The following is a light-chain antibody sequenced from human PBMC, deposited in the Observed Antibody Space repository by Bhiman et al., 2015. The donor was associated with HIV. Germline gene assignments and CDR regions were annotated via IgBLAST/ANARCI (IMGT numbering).Light chain of an antibody. CDR2: SNN. CDR1: SSNIGSNT. V-gene: IGLV1-44*01. CDR3: AAWDDSRNGPV. J-gene: IGLJ3*02. Sequence: QSVLTQPPSASGTPGQRVTISCSGSSSNIGSNTVNWYQQLPGTAPKVFIYSNNQRPSGVPDRFSGYKSGTSASLAISGLQSEDEADYYCAAWDDSRNGPVFGGGTKLTVL.